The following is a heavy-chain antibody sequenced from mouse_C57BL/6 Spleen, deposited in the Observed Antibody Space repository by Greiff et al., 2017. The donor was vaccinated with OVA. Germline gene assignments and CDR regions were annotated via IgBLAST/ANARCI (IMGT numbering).Heavy chain of an antibody. J-gene: IGHJ3*01. Sequence: VQLQQSGAELVRPGASVTLSCKASGYTFTDYEMHWVKQTPVHGLAWIGAIDPETGGTAYNQKFKGKAILTADKSSSTAYMELRSLTSEDSAVYYCTRGDFFAYWGQGTLVTVSA. CDR1: GYTFTDYE. CDR3: TRGDFFAY. CDR2: IDPETGGT. V-gene: IGHV1-15*01.